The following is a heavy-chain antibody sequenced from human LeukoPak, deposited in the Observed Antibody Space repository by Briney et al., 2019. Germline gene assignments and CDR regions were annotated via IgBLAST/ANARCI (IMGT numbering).Heavy chain of an antibody. CDR3: AKVLGGPVVVITTFAFDI. D-gene: IGHD3-22*01. V-gene: IGHV3-23*01. CDR1: GFSFSSYA. CDR2: ISGSGGST. Sequence: GGSLRLSCAASGFSFSSYAMSWVRQAPGKGLEWVSAISGSGGSTYYADSVKGRFTISRDNSKNTLYLQMNSLRAEDTAVYYCAKVLGGPVVVITTFAFDIWGQGTMVTVSS. J-gene: IGHJ3*02.